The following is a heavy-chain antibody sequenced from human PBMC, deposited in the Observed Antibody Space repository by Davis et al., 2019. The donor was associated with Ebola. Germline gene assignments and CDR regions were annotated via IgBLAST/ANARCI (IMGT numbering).Heavy chain of an antibody. CDR2: IKSDGTAT. D-gene: IGHD2-2*01. CDR3: ARSSYQPDY. CDR1: GFSFSSYW. V-gene: IGHV3-74*01. Sequence: GEFLKISCAASGFSFSSYWMHWVRQAPGKGLVWVSNIKSDGTATNYADSVKGRFSISRDSTSNTLYLQMNGLRAEDTAVYYCARSSYQPDYWGQGTLVTVSS. J-gene: IGHJ4*02.